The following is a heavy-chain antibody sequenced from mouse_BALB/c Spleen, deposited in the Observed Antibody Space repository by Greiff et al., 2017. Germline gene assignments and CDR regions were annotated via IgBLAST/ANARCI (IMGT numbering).Heavy chain of an antibody. CDR2: IRNKANGYTT. Sequence: EVMLVESGGGLVQPGGSLRLSCATSGFTFTDYYMSWVRQPPGKALEWLGFIRNKANGYTTEYSASVKGRFTISRDNSQSILYLQMNTLRAEDSATYYCARDGGDGPDYWGQGTTLTVSS. J-gene: IGHJ2*01. V-gene: IGHV7-3*02. CDR3: ARDGGDGPDY. D-gene: IGHD1-1*01. CDR1: GFTFTDYY.